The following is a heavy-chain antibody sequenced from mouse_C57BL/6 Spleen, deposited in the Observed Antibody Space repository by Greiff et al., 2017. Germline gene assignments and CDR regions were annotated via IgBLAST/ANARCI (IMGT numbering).Heavy chain of an antibody. CDR2: IYPYNGVS. D-gene: IGHD2-12*01. CDR1: GYSFTGYY. CDR3: ARGYDVGVYFDY. V-gene: IGHV1-31*01. J-gene: IGHJ2*01. Sequence: VQLKQSGPELVKPGASVKISCKASGYSFTGYYMHWVKQSPGNILDWIGYIYPYNGVSSYNQKFKGKATLTVDKYSSTAYMALRSLTSEDSAVYYCARGYDVGVYFDYWGQGTTLTVSS.